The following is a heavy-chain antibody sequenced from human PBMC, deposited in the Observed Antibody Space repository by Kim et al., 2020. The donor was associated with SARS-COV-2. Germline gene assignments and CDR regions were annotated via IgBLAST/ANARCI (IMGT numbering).Heavy chain of an antibody. Sequence: SETLSLTCAVYGGSFSGYYWSWIRQPPGKGLEWIGEINHSGSTNYNPSLKSRVTISVDTSKNQFSLKLSSVTAADTAVYYCARGVIVVSADQRWVGKTIAAAGLDGMDVWGQGTTVTVSS. CDR1: GGSFSGYY. CDR2: INHSGST. D-gene: IGHD6-13*01. CDR3: ARGVIVVSADQRWVGKTIAAAGLDGMDV. J-gene: IGHJ6*02. V-gene: IGHV4-34*01.